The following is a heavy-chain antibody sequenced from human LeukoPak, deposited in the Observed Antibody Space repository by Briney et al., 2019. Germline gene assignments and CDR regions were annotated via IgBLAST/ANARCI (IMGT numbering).Heavy chain of an antibody. CDR2: ISSSGSTI. Sequence: GGSLRLSCAASGFTFSDYYMSWIRPAPGKGLEGVSYISSSGSTIYYADSVKGRFTISRDNAKNSLYLQMNSLRAEDTAVYYCARVRFGEVPDYWGHGTLGTVSS. CDR3: ARVRFGEVPDY. D-gene: IGHD3-10*01. CDR1: GFTFSDYY. J-gene: IGHJ4*01. V-gene: IGHV3-11*01.